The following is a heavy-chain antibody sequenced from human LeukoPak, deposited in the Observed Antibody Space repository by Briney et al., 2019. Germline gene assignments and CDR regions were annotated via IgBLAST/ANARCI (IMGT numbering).Heavy chain of an antibody. Sequence: ASVKVSCKASGYTFTTFGISWVRQAPGQGLEWMGWISAYNGNTNYAQKVQGRVTMTTDTSTSTAYMELRSLRSDDTAVYYCARTAGRDGYNFYGYWGQGTLVTVSS. CDR2: ISAYNGNT. D-gene: IGHD5-24*01. CDR3: ARTAGRDGYNFYGY. J-gene: IGHJ4*02. V-gene: IGHV1-18*01. CDR1: GYTFTTFG.